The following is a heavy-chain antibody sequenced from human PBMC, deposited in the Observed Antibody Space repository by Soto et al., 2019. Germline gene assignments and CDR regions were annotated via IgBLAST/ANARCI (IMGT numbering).Heavy chain of an antibody. CDR1: GFAFSSYA. CDR2: ISHDGSNK. V-gene: IGHV3-30-3*01. Sequence: EGSLRLSCAASGFAFSSYAVHWVRQAPGKGLEWVAVISHDGSNKYYADTVNGRFTISRDNSKNTLYLQMNGLRAEDTAVFSCVRGVSYYYYSSGYANDAFDLWGQGTMVTVSS. CDR3: VRGVSYYYYSSGYANDAFDL. D-gene: IGHD3-22*01. J-gene: IGHJ3*01.